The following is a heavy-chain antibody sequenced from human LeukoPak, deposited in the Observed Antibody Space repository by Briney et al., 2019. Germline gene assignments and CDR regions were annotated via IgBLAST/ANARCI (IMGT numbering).Heavy chain of an antibody. CDR1: GGSISIYY. D-gene: IGHD4-23*01. CDR3: ARDPATVVTGGAFDI. Sequence: SETLSLTCTVSGGSISIYYWSGIRHPPGKGLEWIGYFYYSGSTNYNPSLKSRVTISVDTSKSQFSLKLSSVTAADTAVYYCARDPATVVTGGAFDIWGQGTMVTVSS. CDR2: FYYSGST. J-gene: IGHJ3*02. V-gene: IGHV4-59*01.